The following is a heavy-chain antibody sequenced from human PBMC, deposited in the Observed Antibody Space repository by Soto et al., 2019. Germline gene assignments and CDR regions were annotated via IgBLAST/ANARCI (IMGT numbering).Heavy chain of an antibody. CDR3: ARVLEDGYIYWYFDL. CDR1: GFTFSSYS. J-gene: IGHJ2*01. D-gene: IGHD5-12*01. Sequence: PGGSLRLSCAASGFTFSSYSMNWVRQAPGKGLEWVSSISSSSSYIYYADSVKGRFTISRDNAKNSLYLQMNSLRAEDTAVYYCARVLEDGYIYWYFDLWGRGTLVTVSS. V-gene: IGHV3-21*01. CDR2: ISSSSSYI.